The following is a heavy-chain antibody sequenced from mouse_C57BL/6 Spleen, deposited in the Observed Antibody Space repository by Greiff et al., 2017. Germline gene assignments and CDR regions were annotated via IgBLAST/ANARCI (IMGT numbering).Heavy chain of an antibody. CDR2: IYPGDGDT. CDR3: ARWGIDGAWFAY. J-gene: IGHJ3*01. Sequence: VQGVESGPELVKPGASVKISCKASGYAFSSSWMNWVKQRPGKGLEWIGRIYPGDGDTNYNGKFKGKATLTADKSSSTAYMQLSSLTSEDSAVYFCARWGIDGAWFAYWGQGTLVTVSA. V-gene: IGHV1-82*01. CDR1: GYAFSSSW.